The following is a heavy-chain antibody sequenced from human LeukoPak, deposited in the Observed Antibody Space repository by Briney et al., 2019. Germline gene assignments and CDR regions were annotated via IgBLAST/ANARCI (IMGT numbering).Heavy chain of an antibody. CDR2: MTYDGSNK. V-gene: IGHV3-30-3*01. J-gene: IGHJ6*02. Sequence: GGSLRLSCAASGFTFSSYAMHWVRQARGKGLEWMAVMTYDGSNKYYARSGKGRFTISRDNSKNPLYLQMNSLRAEDTAVYYWARDWSSKYLFYYGMDVWGQGTTDTVS. CDR1: GFTFSSYA. CDR3: ARDWSSKYLFYYGMDV. D-gene: IGHD4-11*01.